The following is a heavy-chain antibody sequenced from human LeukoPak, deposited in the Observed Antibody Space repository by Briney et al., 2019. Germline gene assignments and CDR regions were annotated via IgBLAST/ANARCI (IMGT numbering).Heavy chain of an antibody. CDR3: ARDEVNGVNDAFDL. CDR1: GYTFTSYD. Sequence: ASVKVSCKASGYTFTSYDINWVRQAPGQGLEWMGNINPNNRGTNYPQKLQGRVTVTRDTSTSTVYMELSSLRSEDTAVYYCARDEVNGVNDAFDLWGQGTKVTVSS. D-gene: IGHD4-17*01. V-gene: IGHV1-46*01. CDR2: INPNNRGT. J-gene: IGHJ3*01.